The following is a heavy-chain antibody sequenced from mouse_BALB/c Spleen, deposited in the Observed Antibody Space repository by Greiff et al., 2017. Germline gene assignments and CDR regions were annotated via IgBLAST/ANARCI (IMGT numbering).Heavy chain of an antibody. D-gene: IGHD2-4*01. CDR1: GYTFTSYW. J-gene: IGHJ3*01. V-gene: IGHV1-5*01. CDR3: TRVGHYDYGVSWFAY. Sequence: VQLQQSGTVLARPGASVKMSCKASGYTFTSYWMHWVKQRPGQGLEWIGAIYPGNSDTSYNQKFKGKAKLTAVTSTSTAYMELSSLTNEDSAVYYCTRVGHYDYGVSWFAYWGQGTLVTVSA. CDR2: IYPGNSDT.